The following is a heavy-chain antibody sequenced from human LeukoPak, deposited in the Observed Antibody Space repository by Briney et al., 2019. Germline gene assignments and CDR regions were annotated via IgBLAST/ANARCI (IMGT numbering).Heavy chain of an antibody. V-gene: IGHV1-69*06. CDR1: GGTFSSYA. J-gene: IGHJ4*02. D-gene: IGHD5-18*01. CDR3: AREAGYSYGTFDY. Sequence: SVKVSCKASGGTFSSYAISWVRQAPGQGLEWMGGIIPIFGTANYAQKFQGRITITADKSTSTAYMELSSLRSEDTAVYYCAREAGYSYGTFDYWGQGTLVTVSS. CDR2: IIPIFGTA.